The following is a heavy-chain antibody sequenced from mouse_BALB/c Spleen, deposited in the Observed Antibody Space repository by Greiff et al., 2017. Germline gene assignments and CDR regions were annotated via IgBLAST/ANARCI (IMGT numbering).Heavy chain of an antibody. V-gene: IGHV1-14*01. CDR3: ARGGLGTATYY. CDR2: INPYNDGT. J-gene: IGHJ2*01. CDR1: GYTFTSYV. Sequence: VQLKESGPELVKPGASVKMSCKASGYTFTSYVMHWVKQKPGQGLEWIGYINPYNDGTKYNEKFKGKATLTSDKSSSTAYMELSSLTSEDSAVFYCARGGLGTATYYWGQGTTLTVSS. D-gene: IGHD1-2*01.